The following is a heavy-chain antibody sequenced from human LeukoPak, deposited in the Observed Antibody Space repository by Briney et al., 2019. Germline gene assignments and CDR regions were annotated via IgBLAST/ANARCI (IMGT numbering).Heavy chain of an antibody. D-gene: IGHD3-22*01. CDR3: ARSPQGDSSGYYSK. Sequence: SETLSLTCTVSGGSISSYYWSWIRQPPGKGLEWIGYIYYSGSTNYNPSLKSRVTISVDTSKNQFSLELSSVTAADTAVYYCARSPQGDSSGYYSKWGQGTLVTVSS. V-gene: IGHV4-59*01. J-gene: IGHJ4*02. CDR2: IYYSGST. CDR1: GGSISSYY.